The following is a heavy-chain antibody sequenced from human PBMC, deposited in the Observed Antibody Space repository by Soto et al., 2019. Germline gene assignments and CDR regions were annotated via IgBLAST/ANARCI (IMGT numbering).Heavy chain of an antibody. Sequence: QVQLVQSGAEVQKPGASVKVSCQASGYTLTSHHLHWVRQAPGQGLEWMGIINPNDGATLYAQKFQGRVTMTRDTSTSTAYMEWSSLRSEDTAVYYCARVAWQSLDYWGQGTLVTVSS. CDR3: ARVAWQSLDY. CDR2: INPNDGAT. J-gene: IGHJ4*02. D-gene: IGHD5-12*01. CDR1: GYTLTSHH. V-gene: IGHV1-46*01.